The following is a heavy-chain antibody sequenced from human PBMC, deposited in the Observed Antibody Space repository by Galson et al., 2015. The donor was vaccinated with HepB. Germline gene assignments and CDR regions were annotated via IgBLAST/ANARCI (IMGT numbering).Heavy chain of an antibody. D-gene: IGHD3-22*01. CDR2: IIPIFGTA. Sequence: CKASGGTFSSYAISWVRQAPGQGLEWMGGIIPIFGTANYAQKFQGRVTITADESTSTAYMELSSLRSEDTAVYYCARDKDYYDSSGYSGAFDIWGQGTMVTVSS. CDR1: GGTFSSYA. CDR3: ARDKDYYDSSGYSGAFDI. J-gene: IGHJ3*02. V-gene: IGHV1-69*01.